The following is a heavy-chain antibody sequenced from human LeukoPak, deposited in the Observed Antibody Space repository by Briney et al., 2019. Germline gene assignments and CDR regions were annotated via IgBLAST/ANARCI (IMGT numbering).Heavy chain of an antibody. V-gene: IGHV4-39*01. D-gene: IGHD6-19*01. CDR1: GGSISSSSYY. CDR2: IYYSGST. J-gene: IGHJ4*02. Sequence: PSETLSLTCTVSGGSISSSSYYWGWIRQPPGKGLEWIGSIYYSGSTYYNPSLKSRVTISVDTSKNQFSLKLSSVTAADTAVYYCASLSSGSDRDYWGQGTLVTVSS. CDR3: ASLSSGSDRDY.